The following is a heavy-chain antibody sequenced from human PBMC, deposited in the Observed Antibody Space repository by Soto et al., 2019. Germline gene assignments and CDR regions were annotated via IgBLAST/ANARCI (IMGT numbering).Heavy chain of an antibody. CDR1: GFIFSNFG. CDR2: ISSDEKIK. Sequence: GGSLRFSCVASGFIFSNFGMHWVRQAPGKGLEWVAVISSDEKIKQYADSVRGRFAISRDNSKNTLYLQMTSLRAEDTAIYYCARGLRSVLDYWGQGTLVTVSS. D-gene: IGHD6-6*01. J-gene: IGHJ4*02. CDR3: ARGLRSVLDY. V-gene: IGHV3-33*01.